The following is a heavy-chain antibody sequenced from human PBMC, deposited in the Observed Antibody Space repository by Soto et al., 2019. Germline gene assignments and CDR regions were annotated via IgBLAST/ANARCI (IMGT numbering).Heavy chain of an antibody. CDR1: GYTFTNFG. J-gene: IGHJ4*02. V-gene: IGHV1-18*01. D-gene: IGHD3-16*01. CDR3: ASGGTPIDS. CDR2: VSAYNGNT. Sequence: QGQLVQSGAEVKKPGASLKVSCKASGYTFTNFGISWVRQAPGQGLEWMGCVSAYNGNTNYAQNFQVRVTMTTDTSTSTAYMELRSLRSDDTAVYYCASGGTPIDSWGQGTLVTVSS.